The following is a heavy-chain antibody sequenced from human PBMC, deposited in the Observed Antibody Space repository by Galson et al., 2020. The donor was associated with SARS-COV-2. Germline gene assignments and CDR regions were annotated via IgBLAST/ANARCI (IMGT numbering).Heavy chain of an antibody. D-gene: IGHD5-18*01. CDR2: IIPIFGTA. J-gene: IGHJ4*02. CDR3: ARGALLTRNTAIAYYFDY. Sequence: SVKVSCKASGGTFSSYAISWVRQAPGQGLEWMGGIIPIFGTANYAQTFQGRVTITADESTSTAYMELSSLRSEDTAVYYCARGALLTRNTAIAYYFDYWGQGTLVTVSS. V-gene: IGHV1-69*13. CDR1: GGTFSSYA.